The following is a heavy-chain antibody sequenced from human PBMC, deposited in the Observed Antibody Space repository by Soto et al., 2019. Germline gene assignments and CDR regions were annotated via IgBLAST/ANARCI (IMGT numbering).Heavy chain of an antibody. CDR1: GFTFSSYG. V-gene: IGHV3-30*18. CDR2: ISYDGSNK. Sequence: QVQLVESGGGVVQPGRSLRLSCAASGFTFSSYGMHWVRQAPGKGLEWVAVISYDGSNKYYADSVKGRFTISRDNSKNTLYLQMNSLRAEDTAVYYCAKADLYDSSGYYYFDYWGQGTLVTASS. J-gene: IGHJ4*02. CDR3: AKADLYDSSGYYYFDY. D-gene: IGHD3-22*01.